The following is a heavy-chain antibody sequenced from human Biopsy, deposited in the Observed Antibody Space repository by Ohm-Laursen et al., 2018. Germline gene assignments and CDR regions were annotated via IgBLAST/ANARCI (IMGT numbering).Heavy chain of an antibody. V-gene: IGHV3-21*04. Sequence: SLRLSCSAFGFDFSDYSMSWVRQAPGKGLEWVSSVTTTSSYIYYADSVKGRFTISRDNAKNSLYLQMNSLRAEDTAVYYCATTRSFDNWGQGTLVTVSS. J-gene: IGHJ4*02. CDR3: ATTRSFDN. CDR1: GFDFSDYS. CDR2: VTTTSSYI. D-gene: IGHD5-24*01.